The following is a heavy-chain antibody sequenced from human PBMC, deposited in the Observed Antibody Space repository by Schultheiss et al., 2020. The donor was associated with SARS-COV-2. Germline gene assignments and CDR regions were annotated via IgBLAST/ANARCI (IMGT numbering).Heavy chain of an antibody. CDR3: AGVPYYYGSGSYSN. V-gene: IGHV3-23*01. J-gene: IGHJ4*02. CDR1: GFTFSSYA. CDR2: ISGSGGST. D-gene: IGHD3-10*01. Sequence: GGSLRLSCAASGFTFSSYAMHWVRQAPGKGLEWVSAISGSGGSTYYADSVKGRFTISRDNSKNTLYLQMNSLRAEDTALYYCAGVPYYYGSGSYSNWGQGTLVTVSS.